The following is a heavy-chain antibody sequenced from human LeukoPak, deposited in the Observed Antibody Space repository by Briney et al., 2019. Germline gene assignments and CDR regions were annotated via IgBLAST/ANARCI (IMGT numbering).Heavy chain of an antibody. D-gene: IGHD3-9*01. CDR1: GFTFSNYG. Sequence: TGGSLRLSCAASGFTFSNYGMHWVRQAPGKGLEWVAVISYDESNKFYADSVKGRFTISRDISKNTLYLQMNSLRAEDTAVYYCAGDDILTSPYPYYFDFWGQGTLVTVSS. J-gene: IGHJ4*02. CDR2: ISYDESNK. CDR3: AGDDILTSPYPYYFDF. V-gene: IGHV3-30*03.